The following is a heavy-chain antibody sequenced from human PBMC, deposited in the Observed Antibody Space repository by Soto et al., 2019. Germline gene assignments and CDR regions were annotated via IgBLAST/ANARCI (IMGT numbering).Heavy chain of an antibody. CDR3: AREGAQGALYCSSTSCYEVGGVLDAFDI. CDR1: GFTFSSYG. Sequence: GGSLRLSCAASGFTFSSYGMHWVRQAPGKGLEWVAVIWYDGSNKYYADSVKGRFTISRDNSKNTLYLQMNSLRAEDTAVYYCAREGAQGALYCSSTSCYEVGGVLDAFDIWGQGTMVTVSS. D-gene: IGHD2-2*01. CDR2: IWYDGSNK. V-gene: IGHV3-33*01. J-gene: IGHJ3*02.